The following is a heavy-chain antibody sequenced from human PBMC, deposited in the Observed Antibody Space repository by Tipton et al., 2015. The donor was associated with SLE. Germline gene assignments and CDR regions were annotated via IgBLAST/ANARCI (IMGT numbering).Heavy chain of an antibody. CDR3: ARVGTGLFDY. CDR1: GGSMTSDSYY. D-gene: IGHD7-27*01. J-gene: IGHJ4*02. Sequence: TLSLTCTVSGGSMTSDSYYWSWIRQHPGKGLEWIGYIHYSGTTYYNPSLRSRLVISVDTSKKHFSLQLRSVTAADTALYYCARVGTGLFDYWGQGTLVTVSS. CDR2: IHYSGTT. V-gene: IGHV4-31*03.